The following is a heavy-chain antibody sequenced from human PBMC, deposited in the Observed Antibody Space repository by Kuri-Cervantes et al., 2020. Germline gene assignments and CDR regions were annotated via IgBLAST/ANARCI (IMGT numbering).Heavy chain of an antibody. CDR3: ARGSGYNYYYYYGMDV. D-gene: IGHD5-24*01. CDR2: IYHSGST. CDR1: GYSISSGYY. Sequence: ETLSLTCTVSGYSISSGYYWGWIRQPPGKGLEWIGSIYHSGSTYYNPSLKSRVTISVDTSKNQFSLKLSSVTAADTAVYYCARGSGYNYYYYYGMDVWGQGTTVTVSS. V-gene: IGHV4-38-2*02. J-gene: IGHJ6*02.